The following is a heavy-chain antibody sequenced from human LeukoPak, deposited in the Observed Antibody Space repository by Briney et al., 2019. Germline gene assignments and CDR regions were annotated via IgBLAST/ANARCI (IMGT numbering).Heavy chain of an antibody. CDR1: GGTFISYA. J-gene: IGHJ6*03. CDR3: AMYSSSWYATYYYYYMDV. D-gene: IGHD6-13*01. CDR2: IIPIFGTA. V-gene: IGHV1-69*06. Sequence: GSSVKVSCKASGGTFISYAISWVRQAPGQGREWMGRIIPIFGTANYAQKSQGRVQITADKSTSTAYMELSSLRFEDTAVYYCAMYSSSWYATYYYYYMDVWGKGTTVTVSS.